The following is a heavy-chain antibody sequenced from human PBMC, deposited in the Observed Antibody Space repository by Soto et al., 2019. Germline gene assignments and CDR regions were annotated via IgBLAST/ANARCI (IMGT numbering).Heavy chain of an antibody. V-gene: IGHV4-34*01. CDR1: GGSFSGYY. Sequence: PSETLSLTCAVSGGSFSGYYWSWIRQPPGKGLEWIGEINHSGSTNYNPSLKSRVTISVDTSKNQFSLKLSSVTAADTAVYYCARVVRIFGVVTHWGQGTLVTVSS. CDR3: ARVVRIFGVVTH. CDR2: INHSGST. J-gene: IGHJ4*02. D-gene: IGHD3-3*01.